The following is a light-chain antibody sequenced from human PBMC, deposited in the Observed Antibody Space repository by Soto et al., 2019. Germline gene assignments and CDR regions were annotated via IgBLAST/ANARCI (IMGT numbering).Light chain of an antibody. CDR3: QQYADSSPT. Sequence: IVLTQSPGTLSLSPEESATLSCRASLNVTGRFLAWFHHKPGHSPRLLLYGASRRATGIPERFSGDGSGTDFTLTISRLEPDDFAIYYCQQYADSSPTFGGGTKVEIK. CDR2: GAS. J-gene: IGKJ4*01. V-gene: IGKV3-20*01. CDR1: LNVTGRF.